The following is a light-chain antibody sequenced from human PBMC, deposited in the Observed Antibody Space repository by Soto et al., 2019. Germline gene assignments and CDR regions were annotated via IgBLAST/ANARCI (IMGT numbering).Light chain of an antibody. CDR3: SSYAVSNNVV. CDR2: EVS. CDR1: ISDVGGYNY. J-gene: IGLJ2*01. Sequence: QSVLTQPPSASGSPGQSVTISCTGTISDVGGYNYVSWYQQHPGKAPTLMIYEVSKRPSGVPDRFSGSKSGNTASRTVSGLQAEDEADYYCSSYAVSNNVVFGGGTKLTVL. V-gene: IGLV2-8*01.